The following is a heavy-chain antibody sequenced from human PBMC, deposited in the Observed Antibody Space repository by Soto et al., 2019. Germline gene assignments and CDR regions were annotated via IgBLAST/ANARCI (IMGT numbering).Heavy chain of an antibody. CDR1: GFTLSSYA. CDR3: ARGMYSGSYYSYYYYGMDV. Sequence: GGSLRLSCAASGFTLSSYAMHWVRQAPGKGLEWVAVISYDGSNKYYADSVKGRFTISRDNSKNTLYLQMNSLRAEDTAVYYCARGMYSGSYYSYYYYGMDVWGQGTTVTVSS. V-gene: IGHV3-30-3*01. D-gene: IGHD1-26*01. J-gene: IGHJ6*02. CDR2: ISYDGSNK.